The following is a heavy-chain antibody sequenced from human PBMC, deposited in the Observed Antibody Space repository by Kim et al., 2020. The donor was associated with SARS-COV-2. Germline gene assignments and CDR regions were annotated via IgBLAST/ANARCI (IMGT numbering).Heavy chain of an antibody. CDR1: GGSFSGYY. D-gene: IGHD3-10*01. CDR3: ARPRDYGSGYDAFDI. CDR2: INHSGST. V-gene: IGHV4-34*01. Sequence: SETLSLTCAVYGGSFSGYYWSWIRQPPGKGLEWIGEINHSGSTNYNPSLKSRVTISVDTSKNQFSLKLSSVTAADTAVYYCARPRDYGSGYDAFDIWGQGTMVTVSS. J-gene: IGHJ3*02.